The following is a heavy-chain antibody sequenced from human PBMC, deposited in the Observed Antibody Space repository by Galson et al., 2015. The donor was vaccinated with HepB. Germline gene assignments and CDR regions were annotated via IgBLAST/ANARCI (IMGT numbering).Heavy chain of an antibody. V-gene: IGHV3-33*06. CDR1: GFTFSSYG. J-gene: IGHJ4*02. CDR2: IWYDGSNK. CDR3: AKASRVFRVRGEIDY. Sequence: SLRLSCAASGFTFSSYGMHWVRQAPGKGLEWVAVIWYDGSNKYYADSVKGRFTISRDNSKNTLYLQMNSLRAEDTAVYYCAKASRVFRVRGEIDYWGQGTLVTVSS. D-gene: IGHD3-10*01.